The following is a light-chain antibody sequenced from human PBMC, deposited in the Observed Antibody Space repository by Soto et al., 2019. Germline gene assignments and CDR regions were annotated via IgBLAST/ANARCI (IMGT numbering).Light chain of an antibody. CDR2: DAS. V-gene: IGKV1-5*01. Sequence: DIQMTQSPSTLSASVGDRVTITCRASQSISTWLAWYQQKPGKAPKLLIYDASSLESGVPSRFSGSGSGTELHLIISSLQTDDIATYYCHQYNSYTWTFGQGTKVEIK. J-gene: IGKJ1*01. CDR3: HQYNSYTWT. CDR1: QSISTW.